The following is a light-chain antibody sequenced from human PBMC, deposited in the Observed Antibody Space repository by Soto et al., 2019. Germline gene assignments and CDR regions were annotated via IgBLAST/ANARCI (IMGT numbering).Light chain of an antibody. J-gene: IGKJ1*01. Sequence: ELVMTQSPATLSVSPGERATLSFRASQTVSSNLAWYQQKPGQSPRLLIYGTSTRATGVPARFSGSGSGTEFTLSISSLQSEDFAVYYCHQYNFWPSFGQGTKVDI. CDR2: GTS. CDR3: HQYNFWPS. V-gene: IGKV3-15*01. CDR1: QTVSSN.